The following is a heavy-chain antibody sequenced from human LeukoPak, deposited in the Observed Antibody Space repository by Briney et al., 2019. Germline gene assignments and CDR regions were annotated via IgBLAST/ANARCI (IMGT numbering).Heavy chain of an antibody. D-gene: IGHD1-1*01. CDR1: GGSFSAYY. V-gene: IGHV4-34*01. CDR3: AGIELATTKFAH. J-gene: IGHJ4*02. Sequence: SETLSLTCAVYGGSFSAYYWTWIRQPPGKGLEWIGEISHTGSTNYNPSLKSRVTISVDSSQIQFSLKVRSVTTADTAVYYCAGIELATTKFAHWGQGTLVAVSS. CDR2: ISHTGST.